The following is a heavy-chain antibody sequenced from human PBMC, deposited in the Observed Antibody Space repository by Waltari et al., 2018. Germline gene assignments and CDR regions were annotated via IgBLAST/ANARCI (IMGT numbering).Heavy chain of an antibody. V-gene: IGHV3-15*01. Sequence: EVQLVESGGGLIKPGGSLRRSGAASGLSFSKAWMSWVRQAPGKGLELVGRIKNKTDGGTTEYAAPVKGRFTISRDDSKNTLYLQMNSLKSEDTAVYYCWAVSFDYWGQGTLVTVSS. J-gene: IGHJ4*02. CDR3: WAVSFDY. CDR1: GLSFSKAW. D-gene: IGHD1-20*01. CDR2: IKNKTDGGTT.